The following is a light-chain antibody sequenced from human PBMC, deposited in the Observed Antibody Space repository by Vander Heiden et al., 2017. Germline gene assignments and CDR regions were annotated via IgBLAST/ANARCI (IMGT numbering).Light chain of an antibody. V-gene: IGKV3-15*01. CDR1: PLVSSY. CDR3: QQYNSWPRT. Sequence: EISLTQSPAALSLSPGERATLSCRASPLVSSYLAWYQQRPGQAPRLLIYGVSNRATGVPARFSGGGSGTDFSLTISNLQSEDSAVYYCQQYNSWPRTFGQGTKVEIK. CDR2: GVS. J-gene: IGKJ1*01.